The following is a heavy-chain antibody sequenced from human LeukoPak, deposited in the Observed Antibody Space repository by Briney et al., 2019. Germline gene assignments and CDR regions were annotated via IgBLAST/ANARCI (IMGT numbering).Heavy chain of an antibody. V-gene: IGHV3-23*01. CDR2: ISGSGGST. CDR1: GFTFSSYA. D-gene: IGHD2-15*01. CDR3: AKCSAVVAAAGYFDY. Sequence: GGSLRLSCAASGFTFSSYAMSRVRQAPGKGLEWVSAISGSGGSTYYADSVKGRFTISRDNSKNTLYLQMNSLRAEDTAVYYCAKCSAVVAAAGYFDYWGQGTLVTVSS. J-gene: IGHJ4*02.